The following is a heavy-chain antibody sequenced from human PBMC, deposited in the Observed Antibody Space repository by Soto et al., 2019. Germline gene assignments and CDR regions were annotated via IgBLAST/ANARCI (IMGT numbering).Heavy chain of an antibody. Sequence: GGSLRLSCVASGFSLSSYAMTWVRQAPGKGLEWVSVISGSDGSTYYAHSVKGRFAISRDNSKNTLYLQMNSLRAEDTAVYYCAKDRERDAWYEDYWGQGTLVTVSS. CDR2: ISGSDGST. CDR3: AKDRERDAWYEDY. D-gene: IGHD6-13*01. V-gene: IGHV3-23*01. J-gene: IGHJ4*02. CDR1: GFSLSSYA.